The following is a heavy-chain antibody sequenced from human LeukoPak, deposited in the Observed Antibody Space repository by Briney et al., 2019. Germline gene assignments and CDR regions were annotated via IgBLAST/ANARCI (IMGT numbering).Heavy chain of an antibody. Sequence: GGSLRLSCAASRFTFSTYAMNWVRQAPGKGLEWVSGISGSGGSTLYGDSVKGRFTISRDNSKNSLHLQMNSLRAEDTAVYYCARVFSSGYSDYWGQGTLVTVSS. CDR3: ARVFSSGYSDY. CDR2: ISGSGGST. J-gene: IGHJ4*02. V-gene: IGHV3-23*01. D-gene: IGHD3-22*01. CDR1: RFTFSTYA.